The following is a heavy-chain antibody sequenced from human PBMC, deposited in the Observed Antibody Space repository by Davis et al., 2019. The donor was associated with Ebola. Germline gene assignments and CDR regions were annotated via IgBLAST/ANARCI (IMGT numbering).Heavy chain of an antibody. CDR2: IYHSGST. D-gene: IGHD4-17*01. V-gene: IGHV4-4*02. CDR3: ARLTTVTTGGFDY. CDR1: GGSISSSNW. J-gene: IGHJ4*02. Sequence: MPSETLSLTCAVSGGSISSSNWWSWVRQPPGKGLEWIGEIYHSGSTNYNPSLKSRVTISVDKSKNQFSLKLSSVTAADTAVYYCARLTTVTTGGFDYWGQGTLVTVSS.